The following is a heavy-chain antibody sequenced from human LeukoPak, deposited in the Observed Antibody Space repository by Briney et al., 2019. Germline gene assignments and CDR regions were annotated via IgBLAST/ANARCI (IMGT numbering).Heavy chain of an antibody. CDR2: IYNSGTT. V-gene: IGHV4-31*03. Sequence: SETLSLTCTVSGGSISSSTYYWNWIRQYPGKGLERIGYIYNSGTTYYNPSLKSRVTISVDTSKNQFSLKLNSMSAADTAVYHCARDNWNYGSSMDVWGQGTTVTVSS. J-gene: IGHJ6*02. CDR3: ARDNWNYGSSMDV. CDR1: GGSISSSTYY. D-gene: IGHD1-7*01.